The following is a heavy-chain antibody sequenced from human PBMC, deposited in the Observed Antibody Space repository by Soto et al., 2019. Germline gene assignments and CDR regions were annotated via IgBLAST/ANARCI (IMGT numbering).Heavy chain of an antibody. CDR1: GFTFSSYG. V-gene: IGHV3-33*01. J-gene: IGHJ6*02. D-gene: IGHD6-19*01. CDR2: IWYDGSNK. Sequence: QVQLVESGGGVVQPGRSLRLSCAASGFTFSSYGMHWVRQAPGKGLEWVAVIWYDGSNKYYADSVKGRFTISRDNSKNTLYLQMNSLRAEDTAVYYCARRMAVAGTDYYYYGMDVWGQGTTVTVSS. CDR3: ARRMAVAGTDYYYYGMDV.